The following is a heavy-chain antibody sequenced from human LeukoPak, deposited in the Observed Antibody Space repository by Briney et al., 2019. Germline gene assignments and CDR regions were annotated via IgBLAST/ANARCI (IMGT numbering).Heavy chain of an antibody. CDR2: INQDGSDK. Sequence: GGSLRLSCAASGFSFSTYWMSWVRQAPGKGLEWVANINQDGSDKYYVDSVKGRFTISRDNAKNSLYLQMNSLRAEDTAVYYCARVGGSSTFDYWGQGTLVTVSS. CDR1: GFSFSTYW. CDR3: ARVGGSSTFDY. J-gene: IGHJ4*02. V-gene: IGHV3-7*01. D-gene: IGHD1-26*01.